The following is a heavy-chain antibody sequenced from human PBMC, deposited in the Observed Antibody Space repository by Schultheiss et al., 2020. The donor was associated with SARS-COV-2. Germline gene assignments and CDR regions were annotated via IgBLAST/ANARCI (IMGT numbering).Heavy chain of an antibody. J-gene: IGHJ6*02. CDR1: GFTFSSYS. CDR2: ISSSSSTI. D-gene: IGHD5-12*01. CDR3: ASGYNSSRNYYYGMDV. Sequence: GGSLRLSCAASGFTFSSYSMNWVRQAPGKGLEWVSYISSSSSTIYYADSVKGRFTISRDNAKNSLYLQMNSLRAEDTAVYYCASGYNSSRNYYYGMDVWGQGTTVTVSS. V-gene: IGHV3-48*01.